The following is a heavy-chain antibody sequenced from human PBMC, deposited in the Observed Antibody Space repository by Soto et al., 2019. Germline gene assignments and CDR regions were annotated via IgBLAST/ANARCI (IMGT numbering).Heavy chain of an antibody. D-gene: IGHD6-19*01. Sequence: AGGSLRLSCAASGFTFSSYAMHWVRQAPGKGLEWVAVISYDGSNKYYADSVKGRFTISRDNSKNTLYLQMNSLRAEDTAVYYCASKKWLEYYFDYWGQGTLVTVSS. CDR2: ISYDGSNK. V-gene: IGHV3-30-3*01. J-gene: IGHJ4*02. CDR3: ASKKWLEYYFDY. CDR1: GFTFSSYA.